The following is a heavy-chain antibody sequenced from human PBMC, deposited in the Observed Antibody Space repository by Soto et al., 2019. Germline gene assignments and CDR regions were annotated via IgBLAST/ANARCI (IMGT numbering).Heavy chain of an antibody. D-gene: IGHD3-22*01. V-gene: IGHV1-18*01. Sequence: QVQLVQSGAEVKKPGASVKVSCKASGYTFTSYGISWVRQAPGQGLEWMGWISAYNGNTNYAQKLQGRVTMTTDTSTSTAYMELRSLRSDDTAVYYCARDRRADSSGYYYQSSFGYWGQGTLVTVSS. J-gene: IGHJ4*02. CDR3: ARDRRADSSGYYYQSSFGY. CDR2: ISAYNGNT. CDR1: GYTFTSYG.